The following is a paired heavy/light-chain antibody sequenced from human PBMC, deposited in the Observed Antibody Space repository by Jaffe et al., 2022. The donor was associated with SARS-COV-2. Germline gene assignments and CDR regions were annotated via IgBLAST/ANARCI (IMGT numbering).Heavy chain of an antibody. D-gene: IGHD6-6*01. CDR3: AGREYSSSSGFDP. J-gene: IGHJ5*02. CDR1: GGSISNYY. V-gene: IGHV4-59*01. Sequence: QVQLQESGPGLVKPSETLSLTCTVSGGSISNYYWSWIRQPPGKGLEWIGYIYYSGSTNYNPSLKSRVTLSLDTSKNQFSLKLRSVTAADTAVYHCAGREYSSSSGFDPWGQGTLVTVSS. CDR2: IYYSGST.
Light chain of an antibody. CDR2: DAS. J-gene: IGKJ4*01. Sequence: DIQMTQSPSSLSASVGDRVTITCQASQDISNYLNWYQQKPGKAPKLLIFDASNLEIGVPSRFSGSGSGTDFTFTISSLHPEDIATYYCQQYDNLPLTFGGGTKVEIK. CDR1: QDISNY. CDR3: QQYDNLPLT. V-gene: IGKV1-33*01.